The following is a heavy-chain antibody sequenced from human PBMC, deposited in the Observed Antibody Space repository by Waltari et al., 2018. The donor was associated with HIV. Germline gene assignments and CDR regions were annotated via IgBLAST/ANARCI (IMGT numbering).Heavy chain of an antibody. Sequence: QVQLQQWGAGLLKPSETLSLNCAVYGGSISGYYWSWLRQPPGKGLEWIGEISHSGSTDYNPSFKGRVTISINTSKRQCSLKVTSVTAADTALYYCARGDFADLVDYYGDYVRPHSWFDPWGQGTLVTVSS. CDR2: ISHSGST. CDR1: GGSISGYY. D-gene: IGHD4-17*01. V-gene: IGHV4-34*01. J-gene: IGHJ5*02. CDR3: ARGDFADLVDYYGDYVRPHSWFDP.